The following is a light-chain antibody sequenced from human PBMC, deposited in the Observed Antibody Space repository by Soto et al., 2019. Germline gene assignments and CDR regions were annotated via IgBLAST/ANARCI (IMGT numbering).Light chain of an antibody. J-gene: IGLJ3*02. CDR1: SSDVGSYNS. CDR3: CSYAGNYIFV. V-gene: IGLV2-11*01. Sequence: QSALTQPRSVSGSPGQSVTISCTGTSSDVGSYNSVSWYQQHPGKAPKLMIYDVTKRPSGVPDRFSGSKSGNMASLTVSGLQAEDEADYYCCSYAGNYIFVFGGGTQLTVL. CDR2: DVT.